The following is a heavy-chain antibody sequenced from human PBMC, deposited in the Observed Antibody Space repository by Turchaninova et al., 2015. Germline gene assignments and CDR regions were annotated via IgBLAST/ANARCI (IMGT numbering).Heavy chain of an antibody. J-gene: IGHJ4*02. CDR3: ARGDTYYYDSSGYYYAPSYYFDY. CDR1: GGSFSGYY. V-gene: IGHV4-34*01. D-gene: IGHD3-22*01. CDR2: INHRGRT. Sequence: QVQLQQWGAGLLKPSETLSLTCAVYGGSFSGYYWSWLRQPPGKGLGWSGEINHRGRTNYNPSLKSRVTISVETSNHQFSLKLSSVPAADTAVYYCARGDTYYYDSSGYYYAPSYYFDYWGQGTLVTVSS.